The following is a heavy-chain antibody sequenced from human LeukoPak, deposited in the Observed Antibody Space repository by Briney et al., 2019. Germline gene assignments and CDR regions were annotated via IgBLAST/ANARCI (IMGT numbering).Heavy chain of an antibody. V-gene: IGHV3-48*01. Sequence: GGSLRLSCAASGFTFSSYGMTWVRQAPGKGLEWVSYISSSSSTIYYADSVKGRFTISRDNSKNTLCLQMNSLRAEDTAVYYCAKEIWPTVTTPGHTHFDYWGQGTLVTVSS. J-gene: IGHJ4*02. CDR3: AKEIWPTVTTPGHTHFDY. CDR2: ISSSSSTI. D-gene: IGHD4-17*01. CDR1: GFTFSSYG.